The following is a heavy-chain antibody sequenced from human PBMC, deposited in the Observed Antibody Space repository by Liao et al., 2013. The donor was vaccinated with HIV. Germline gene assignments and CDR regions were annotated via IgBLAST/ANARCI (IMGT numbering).Heavy chain of an antibody. J-gene: IGHJ4*02. CDR1: GGSISSNSYY. D-gene: IGHD1-14*01. Sequence: LQLQESGPGLVKPSETLSLTCTVSGGSISSNSYYWGWIRQPPGKGLEWIGSVYYSGSTYYIPSLQSRVTISVDTSKNQFSLKLRSVTAADTAVYYCASNNGYFDFWGQGTLVTVSP. CDR3: ASNNGYFDF. V-gene: IGHV4-39*07. CDR2: VYYSGST.